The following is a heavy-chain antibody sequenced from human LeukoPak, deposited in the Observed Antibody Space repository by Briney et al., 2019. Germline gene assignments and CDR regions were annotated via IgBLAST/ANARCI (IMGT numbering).Heavy chain of an antibody. J-gene: IGHJ4*02. V-gene: IGHV3-30*18. Sequence: GGSLRLSCAVSGFTFSDYGMHWVRQAPGKGLEWVAFISYDGSDKNYADSVKGRFTISRDNSKNTLYLQMNSLRTGDTAVYYCAKSAYYEYVWGSYRYYYFDTWGQGTLVTVSS. CDR2: ISYDGSDK. CDR3: AKSAYYEYVWGSYRYYYFDT. D-gene: IGHD3-16*02. CDR1: GFTFSDYG.